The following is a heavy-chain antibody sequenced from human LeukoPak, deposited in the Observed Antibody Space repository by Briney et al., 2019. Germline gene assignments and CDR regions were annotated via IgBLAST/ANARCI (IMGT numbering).Heavy chain of an antibody. CDR2: IIPILGIA. D-gene: IGHD6-19*01. CDR3: ATPRPHSSGPTLDY. Sequence: GASVKVSCKASGGTFSSYAISWVRQAPGQGLEWMGRIIPILGIANYAQKFQGRVTITADKSTSTAYMELSSLRSEDTAVYYCATPRPHSSGPTLDYWGQGTLVTVSS. V-gene: IGHV1-69*04. J-gene: IGHJ4*02. CDR1: GGTFSSYA.